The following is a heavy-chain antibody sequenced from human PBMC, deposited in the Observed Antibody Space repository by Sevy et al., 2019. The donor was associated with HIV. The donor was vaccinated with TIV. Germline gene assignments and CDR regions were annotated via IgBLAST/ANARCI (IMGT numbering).Heavy chain of an antibody. CDR3: ANLPLLGYCSGGSCYSAYVY. Sequence: GSLRLSCAASGFTFSSYAMSWVRQAPGKGLEWVSAISGSGGSTYYADSVKGRFTISRDNSKNTLYLQMNSLRAEDTAAYYCANLPLLGYCSGGSCYSAYVYWGQGTLVTVSS. V-gene: IGHV3-23*01. CDR2: ISGSGGST. CDR1: GFTFSSYA. D-gene: IGHD2-15*01. J-gene: IGHJ4*02.